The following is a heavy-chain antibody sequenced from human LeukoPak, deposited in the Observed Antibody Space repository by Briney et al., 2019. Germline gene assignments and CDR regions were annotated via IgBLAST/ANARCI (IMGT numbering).Heavy chain of an antibody. V-gene: IGHV1-69*06. D-gene: IGHD3-10*01. Sequence: PVKVSCKASGGTFSSYAISWVRQAPGQGLEWMGGIIPIFGTANYAQKFQGRVPITADKSTSTAYMELSSLRSEDTAVYYCARVGYYYGSGSYYNYWGQGTLVTVSS. J-gene: IGHJ4*02. CDR1: GGTFSSYA. CDR3: ARVGYYYGSGSYYNY. CDR2: IIPIFGTA.